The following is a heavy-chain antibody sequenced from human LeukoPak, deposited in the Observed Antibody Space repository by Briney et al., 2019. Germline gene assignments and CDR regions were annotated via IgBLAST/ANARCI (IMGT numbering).Heavy chain of an antibody. Sequence: GGSLRLSCAASGFTFSSYAMSWVRQAPGKGLEWVSAISGSGGNTYYADSVKGRFTISRDNSKNTLYLQMNSLRAEDTAVYYCAKDRPNFHENSGHYYRRDGDSWGQGTLVTVSS. CDR3: AKDRPNFHENSGHYYRRDGDS. D-gene: IGHD3-22*01. CDR2: ISGSGGNT. V-gene: IGHV3-23*01. J-gene: IGHJ5*01. CDR1: GFTFSSYA.